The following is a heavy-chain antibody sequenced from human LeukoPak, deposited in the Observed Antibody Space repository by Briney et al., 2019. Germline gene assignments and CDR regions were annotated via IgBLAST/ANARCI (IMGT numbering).Heavy chain of an antibody. D-gene: IGHD3-3*01. V-gene: IGHV4-34*01. J-gene: IGHJ6*02. CDR3: ARNLYYDFSYGMDV. Sequence: SETLSLTCAVYGGSFSGYYWSWIRQPPGKGLEWIGEINHSGSTNYNLSLKSRVTISVDTSKNQFSLKLSSVTAADTAVYYCARNLYYDFSYGMDVWGQGTTVTVSS. CDR2: INHSGST. CDR1: GGSFSGYY.